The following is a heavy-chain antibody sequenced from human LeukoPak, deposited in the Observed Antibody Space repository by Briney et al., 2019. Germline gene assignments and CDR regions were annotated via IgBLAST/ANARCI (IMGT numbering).Heavy chain of an antibody. CDR2: IIPIFGTA. V-gene: IGHV1-69*13. CDR1: GGTFSSYA. Sequence: SVTVSCKASGGTFSSYAISWVRQAPGQGLEWMGGIIPIFGTANYAQKFQGRVTITADESTSTAYMELSSLRSEDTAVYYCASAQRGWFGEFPHYFDYWGQGTLVTVSS. CDR3: ASAQRGWFGEFPHYFDY. J-gene: IGHJ4*02. D-gene: IGHD3-10*01.